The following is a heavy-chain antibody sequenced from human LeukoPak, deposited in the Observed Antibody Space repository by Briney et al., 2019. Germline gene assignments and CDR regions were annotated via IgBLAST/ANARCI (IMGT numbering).Heavy chain of an antibody. CDR2: IESKTDGGAR. D-gene: IGHD5-12*01. CDR3: ITLRRGY. Sequence: GGSLRLSCAAPRFTLSEAWMSWVRQAPGKGLEWVGRIESKTDGGARDYAAPVKGRFTISRDDSRNMLSLQMNSLKTEDTAVYYCITLRRGYWGQGTLVTVSS. V-gene: IGHV3-15*04. J-gene: IGHJ4*02. CDR1: RFTLSEAW.